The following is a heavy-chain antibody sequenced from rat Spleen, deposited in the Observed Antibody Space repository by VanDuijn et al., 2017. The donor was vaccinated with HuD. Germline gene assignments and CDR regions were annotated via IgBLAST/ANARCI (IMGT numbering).Heavy chain of an antibody. CDR1: GFTLSDYY. Sequence: EVQLVESGGGLEQPGRSLKLSCAASGFTLSDYYMAWVRQAPTKGLEWVATISYDGTITYYRDSVKGRFTISRNNAKDTLYLQLDSLRSEDTATYYCARHRGPLDYWGQGVLVTVSS. D-gene: IGHD4-3*01. CDR2: ISYDGTIT. V-gene: IGHV5-7*01. J-gene: IGHJ2*01. CDR3: ARHRGPLDY.